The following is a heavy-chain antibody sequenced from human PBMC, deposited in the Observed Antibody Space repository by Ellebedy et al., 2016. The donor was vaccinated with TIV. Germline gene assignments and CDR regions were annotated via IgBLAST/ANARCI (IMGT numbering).Heavy chain of an antibody. CDR2: ISYDGTNK. CDR1: GFTFSDYY. V-gene: IGHV3-30-3*01. J-gene: IGHJ4*02. D-gene: IGHD4-17*01. Sequence: GGSLRLSCAASGFTFSDYYMTWIRQAPGKGLEWVAFISYDGTNKYYADSVKGRFTVSRDDSKNTLHLQMNSLRPEDTAVFYCAREGTSGDYSFDYWGQGTLVIVSS. CDR3: AREGTSGDYSFDY.